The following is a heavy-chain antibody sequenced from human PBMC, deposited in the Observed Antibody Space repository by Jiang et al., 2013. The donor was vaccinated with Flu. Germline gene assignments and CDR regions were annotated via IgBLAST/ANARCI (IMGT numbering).Heavy chain of an antibody. D-gene: IGHD1-20*01. Sequence: GPGLVKPSETLSLTCTVSGGSISSSSYYWGWIRQPPGKGLEWIGSIYYSGSTYYNPSLKSRVTISVDTSKNQFSLKLSSVTAADTAVYYCARTVSEYNWNERRGFDPWGPGEPWSPSPQ. CDR3: ARTVSEYNWNERRGFDP. V-gene: IGHV4-39*01. CDR1: GGSISSSSYY. J-gene: IGHJ5*02. CDR2: IYYSGST.